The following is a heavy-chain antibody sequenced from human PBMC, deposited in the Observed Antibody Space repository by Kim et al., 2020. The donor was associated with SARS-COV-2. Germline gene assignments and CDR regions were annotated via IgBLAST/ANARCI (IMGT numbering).Heavy chain of an antibody. Sequence: SETLSHTCTVSGGSISSSSYYWGWIRQPPGKGLEWIGTMYDSGSTYYNPSLKSRVTISVDTSTNQFSLKLSSVTAADTAVYYCARHWNYWGQGTLVTVSS. D-gene: IGHD3-3*01. V-gene: IGHV4-39*01. CDR3: ARHWNY. CDR2: MYDSGST. CDR1: GGSISSSSYY. J-gene: IGHJ4*02.